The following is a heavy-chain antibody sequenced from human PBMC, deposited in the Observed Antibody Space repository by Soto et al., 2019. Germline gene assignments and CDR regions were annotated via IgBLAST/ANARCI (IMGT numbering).Heavy chain of an antibody. D-gene: IGHD6-19*01. CDR2: IIDSGGST. V-gene: IGHV3-23*01. CDR1: GFTFSSCA. CDR3: AKDRSQIAVAGNFDY. Sequence: GGSLRLSCAASGFTFSSCAMGWVRQAPGKGLEWVSDIIDSGGSTYYADSVKGRFTISRDNSKNTLYLQMNSLRAEDTAVYYCAKDRSQIAVAGNFDYWGQGTLVTVSS. J-gene: IGHJ4*02.